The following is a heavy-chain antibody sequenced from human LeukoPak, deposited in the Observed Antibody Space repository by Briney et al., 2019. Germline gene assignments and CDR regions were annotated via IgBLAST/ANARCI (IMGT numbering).Heavy chain of an antibody. D-gene: IGHD2-2*01. CDR2: ISSNGGST. CDR1: GFTFSSYA. Sequence: PGGSLRLSCAASGFTFSSYAMHWVRQAPGKGLEYVSAISSNGGSTYYANSVKGRFTISRDNSKNTMYLQMGRLRAEDMAVYYCARGRYCSSTSCYDIDGHFYYWGQGTLVTVSS. J-gene: IGHJ4*02. CDR3: ARGRYCSSTSCYDIDGHFYY. V-gene: IGHV3-64*01.